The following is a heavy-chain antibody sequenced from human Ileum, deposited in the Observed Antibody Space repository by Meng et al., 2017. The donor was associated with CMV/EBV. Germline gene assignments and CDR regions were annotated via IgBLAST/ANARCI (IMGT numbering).Heavy chain of an antibody. CDR2: IDYDGSSA. CDR1: GFTFSDYW. V-gene: IGHV3-74*01. D-gene: IGHD3-3*01. Sequence: GGSLRLSCAASGFTFSDYWMHWVRQAPGKGLVWVSRIDYDGSSATYADSVKGRFTISRDNAKNTLYLQMNSLTAEDTAVYYCARVATLSTIPWFDPWGQGNQV. CDR3: ARVATLSTIPWFDP. J-gene: IGHJ5*02.